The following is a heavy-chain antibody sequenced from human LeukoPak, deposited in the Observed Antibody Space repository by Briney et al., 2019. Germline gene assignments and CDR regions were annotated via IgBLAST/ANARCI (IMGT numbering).Heavy chain of an antibody. CDR1: GFTFSSYA. CDR3: ARDFGYQLPSREWLN. D-gene: IGHD2-2*01. V-gene: IGHV3-30*04. Sequence: PGGSLRLSCAASGFTFSSYAMHWVRQAPGQGLEWVAVISYDGSNKYYADSVKGRFTISRDNSKNTLYLQMNSLRAEDTAVYYCARDFGYQLPSREWLNWGQGTLVTVSS. J-gene: IGHJ4*02. CDR2: ISYDGSNK.